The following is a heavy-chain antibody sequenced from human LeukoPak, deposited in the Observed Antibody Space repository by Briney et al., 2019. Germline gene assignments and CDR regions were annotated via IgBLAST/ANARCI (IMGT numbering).Heavy chain of an antibody. Sequence: KPWRSLRLSCAASGFTFSGDDMNWIRQAPGKGLEWVSSISSSSSYIYYADSVKGRFTISRDNAKNSLYLQMNSLRAEDTAVYYFANAAYSYQPRALDYWGQGILVTVSS. D-gene: IGHD3-16*02. V-gene: IGHV3-21*01. CDR1: GFTFSGDD. CDR2: ISSSSSYI. J-gene: IGHJ4*02. CDR3: ANAAYSYQPRALDY.